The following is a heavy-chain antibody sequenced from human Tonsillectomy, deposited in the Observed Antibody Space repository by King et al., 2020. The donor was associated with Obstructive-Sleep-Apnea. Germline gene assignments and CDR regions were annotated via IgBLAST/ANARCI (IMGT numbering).Heavy chain of an antibody. V-gene: IGHV3-11*06. Sequence: VQLVESGGGVVKPGGSLRLSCAASGFTFTDYDYYMSWIRQAPGKGLEWVAYISSTGTYIKYADSLKGRFTISRDNAADSVYLRMNSLRADDTALYFCARESGDWLVDSWGQGTLVIVSS. D-gene: IGHD6-19*01. CDR2: ISSTGTYI. CDR3: ARESGDWLVDS. J-gene: IGHJ4*02. CDR1: GFTFTDYDYY.